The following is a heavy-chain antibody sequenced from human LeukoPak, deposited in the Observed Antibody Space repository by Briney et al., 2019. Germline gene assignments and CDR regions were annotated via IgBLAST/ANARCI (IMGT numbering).Heavy chain of an antibody. CDR3: ARTTEGYCSSTRCYGFDYYYYMDV. CDR2: IHYSGRT. J-gene: IGHJ6*03. D-gene: IGHD2-2*01. CDR1: GGSISSYY. V-gene: IGHV4-59*01. Sequence: SETLSLTCTVSGGSISSYYWSWIRQPPGKRREWIGYIHYSGRTNYNPSRRGRVTISLDMSKIQSSLKLSSVTAADTAVYYCARTTEGYCSSTRCYGFDYYYYMDVWGKGTTVTISS.